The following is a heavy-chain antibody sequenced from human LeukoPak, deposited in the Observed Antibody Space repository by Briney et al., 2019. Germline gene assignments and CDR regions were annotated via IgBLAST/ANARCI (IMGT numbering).Heavy chain of an antibody. V-gene: IGHV1-18*01. CDR1: GYTFTSYG. D-gene: IGHD3-22*01. J-gene: IGHJ4*02. CDR2: ISAYNGNT. CDR3: ARDTRITMIVVVKTLDY. Sequence: ASVKVSCKASGYTFTSYGISWVRQAPGQGLEWMGWISAYNGNTNYAQKLQGRVTMTTDTSTSTAYMELRSLRSDDTAVYYCARDTRITMIVVVKTLDYWGQGTLVTVSS.